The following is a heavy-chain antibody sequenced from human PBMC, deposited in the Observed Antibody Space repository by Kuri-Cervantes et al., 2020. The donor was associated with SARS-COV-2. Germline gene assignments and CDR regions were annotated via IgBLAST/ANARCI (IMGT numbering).Heavy chain of an antibody. CDR3: TTDGYGDYGVNY. CDR1: GFTFNNAW. J-gene: IGHJ4*02. D-gene: IGHD4-17*01. CDR2: IYSQSHGGTT. Sequence: GGSLRLSCAASGFTFNNAWMNWVRQAPGKGLEWVGHIYSQSHGGTTDYAAPVKGRFIISRDDSKNTLYLQMNSLKTEDTAVYYCTTDGYGDYGVNYWGQGTLVTVSS. V-gene: IGHV3-15*07.